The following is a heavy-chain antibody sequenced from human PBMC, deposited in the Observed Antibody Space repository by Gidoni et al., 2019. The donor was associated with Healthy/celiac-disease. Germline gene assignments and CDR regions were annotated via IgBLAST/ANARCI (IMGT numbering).Heavy chain of an antibody. Sequence: QVQLVESGGGVVQPGRSLSLSCAASGFTFSSYAMHWVRQAPGKGLEWVAVISYDGSNKYYADSVKGRFTISRDNSKNTLYLQMNSLRAEDTAVYYCARDFSGTLDYWGQGTLVTVSS. J-gene: IGHJ4*02. CDR2: ISYDGSNK. CDR1: GFTFSSYA. D-gene: IGHD1-7*01. CDR3: ARDFSGTLDY. V-gene: IGHV3-30-3*01.